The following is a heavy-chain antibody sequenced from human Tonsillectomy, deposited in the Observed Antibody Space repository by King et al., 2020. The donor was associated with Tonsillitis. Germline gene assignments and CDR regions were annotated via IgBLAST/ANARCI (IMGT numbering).Heavy chain of an antibody. V-gene: IGHV3-11*01. D-gene: IGHD4-17*01. CDR2: IGSSETTK. J-gene: IGHJ6*02. CDR3: ARSGGDYGDLFGNAMDV. Sequence: VQLVQSGGGLVKPGGSLRLSCVVSGFTFSDYYMSWVRQAPGKGLEWVSYIGSSETTKYYADSVKGRFTISRDNAKNSLYLQMISLRAEDTAVYYCARSGGDYGDLFGNAMDVWDQGTTVTVSS. CDR1: GFTFSDYY.